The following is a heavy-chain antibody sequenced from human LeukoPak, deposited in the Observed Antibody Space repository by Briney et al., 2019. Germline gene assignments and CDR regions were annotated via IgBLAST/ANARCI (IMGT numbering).Heavy chain of an antibody. CDR1: AFTFSGYS. V-gene: IGHV3-48*01. D-gene: IGHD6-6*01. Sequence: GGSLRLSCAASAFTFSGYSMNWVRQAPGKGLEWVSYISPSATTIYYADSVKGRFTISRDNAKNSLYLQMNSLRAEDTAVYYCAREYSSSSGRSFDYWGQGTLVTVS. CDR3: AREYSSSSGRSFDY. J-gene: IGHJ4*02. CDR2: ISPSATTI.